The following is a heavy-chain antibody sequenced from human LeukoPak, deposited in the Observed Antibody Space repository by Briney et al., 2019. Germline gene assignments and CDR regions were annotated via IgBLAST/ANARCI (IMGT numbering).Heavy chain of an antibody. CDR1: GFTFSSYG. V-gene: IGHV3-30*03. CDR3: ARTEWELLPTPYYFDY. CDR2: ISYDGSNK. J-gene: IGHJ4*02. Sequence: GSLRLSCAASGFTFSSYGMHWVRQAPGKGLEWVAVISYDGSNKYYADSVKGRFTISRDNSKNTLSLQMNSLRSDDTAVYYCARTEWELLPTPYYFDYWGQGTLVTVSS. D-gene: IGHD1-26*01.